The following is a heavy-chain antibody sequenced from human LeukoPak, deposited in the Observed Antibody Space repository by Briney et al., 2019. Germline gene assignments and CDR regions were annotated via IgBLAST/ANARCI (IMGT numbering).Heavy chain of an antibody. CDR3: ARGQWEVLCDY. V-gene: IGHV4-34*01. J-gene: IGHJ4*02. CDR2: INHSGST. D-gene: IGHD1-26*01. Sequence: PSETLSLTCAVYGGSFSGYYWSWIRQPPGKGLEWIGEINHSGSTNYNPSLKSRVTISVDTSKNQFSLKLRSVTAADTAVYYCARGQWEVLCDYWGQGTLVTVSS. CDR1: GGSFSGYY.